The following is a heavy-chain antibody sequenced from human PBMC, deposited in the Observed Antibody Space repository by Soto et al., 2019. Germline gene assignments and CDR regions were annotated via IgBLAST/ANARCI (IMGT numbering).Heavy chain of an antibody. Sequence: ASVKVSCKASGYTFTSYAMHWVRQAPGQRLEWMGWINAGNGNTKYSQKFQGRVTITRDTSASTAYMELSSLRSEDTAVYYCAREPLMIVGPDAFDIWGQGTMVTVSS. CDR3: AREPLMIVGPDAFDI. D-gene: IGHD3-22*01. J-gene: IGHJ3*02. CDR1: GYTFTSYA. V-gene: IGHV1-3*01. CDR2: INAGNGNT.